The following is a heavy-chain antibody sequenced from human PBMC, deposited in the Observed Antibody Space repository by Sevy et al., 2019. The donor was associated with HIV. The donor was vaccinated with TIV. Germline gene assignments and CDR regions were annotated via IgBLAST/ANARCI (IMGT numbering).Heavy chain of an antibody. V-gene: IGHV1-2*02. CDR2: INPNSGGT. CDR3: ARGNEDYDYVWGSYRQRYYFDY. Sequence: ASVKVSCKASGYTFTGYYMHWVRQAPGQGLEWMGWINPNSGGTNYAQKFQGRVTMTRDTSISTAYMELSRLRSDDTAVYYCARGNEDYDYVWGSYRQRYYFDYWGQGTLVTVSS. CDR1: GYTFTGYY. J-gene: IGHJ4*02. D-gene: IGHD3-16*02.